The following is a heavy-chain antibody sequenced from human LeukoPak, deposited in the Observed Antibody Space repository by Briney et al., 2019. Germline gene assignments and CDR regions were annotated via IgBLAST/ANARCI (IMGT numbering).Heavy chain of an antibody. D-gene: IGHD4-11*01. CDR1: GGSISSYY. CDR3: ARKDYSNTFDY. Sequence: SETLSLTYTVSGGSISSYYWSWIRQPPGKGLEWIGYIYYSGSTNYNPSLKSRVTISVDTSKNQFSLKLSPVTAADTAVYYCARKDYSNTFDYWGQGTLVTVSS. CDR2: IYYSGST. V-gene: IGHV4-59*01. J-gene: IGHJ4*02.